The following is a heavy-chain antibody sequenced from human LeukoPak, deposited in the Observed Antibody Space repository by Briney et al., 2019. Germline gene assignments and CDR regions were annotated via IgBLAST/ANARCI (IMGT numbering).Heavy chain of an antibody. CDR1: GFIFGTNP. J-gene: IGHJ5*02. D-gene: IGHD2-21*02. CDR3: TRGVVTHRNPWFDP. V-gene: IGHV3-48*01. CDR2: ISSSSSTI. Sequence: GGSLRLSCAASGFIFGTNPMNCVRQAPGKGLEWISYISSSSSTIYYADSVKGRFTISRDDAKKSLYLQMNSLSAEDTAVYYCTRGVVTHRNPWFDPWGQGTLVIVSS.